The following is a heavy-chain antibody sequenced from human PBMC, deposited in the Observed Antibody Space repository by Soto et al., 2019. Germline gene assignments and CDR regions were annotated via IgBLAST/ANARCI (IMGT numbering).Heavy chain of an antibody. CDR3: ARLSSGWYYFDY. J-gene: IGHJ4*02. V-gene: IGHV3-30-3*01. D-gene: IGHD6-19*01. CDR1: GFTFSSYA. CDR2: ISYDGSNK. Sequence: QVQLVESGGGVVQPGRSLRLSCAASGFTFSSYAMRWVRQAPGKGLEWVAVISYDGSNKYYADSVKGRFTISRDNSKNTLYLQMNSLRAEDTAVYYCARLSSGWYYFDYWGQGTLVTVSS.